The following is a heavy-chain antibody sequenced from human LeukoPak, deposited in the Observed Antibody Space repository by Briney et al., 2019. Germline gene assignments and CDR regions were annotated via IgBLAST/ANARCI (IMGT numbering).Heavy chain of an antibody. Sequence: SETLSLTCTVSGGSIGRDYWNWIRQPPGKGLEWIGYVYDGGRTSYNPSLKSRVTTSVDTSKNQLSLQLRSVTAADAAVYYCARDAERATPYYYAMDVWGQGTVVTVSS. V-gene: IGHV4-59*01. J-gene: IGHJ6*02. D-gene: IGHD5-24*01. CDR2: VYDGGRT. CDR1: GGSIGRDY. CDR3: ARDAERATPYYYAMDV.